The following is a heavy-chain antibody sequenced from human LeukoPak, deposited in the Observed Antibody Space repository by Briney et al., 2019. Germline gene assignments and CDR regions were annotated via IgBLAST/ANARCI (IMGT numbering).Heavy chain of an antibody. CDR3: AKGPLRGTAAAIDY. V-gene: IGHV3-30*18. D-gene: IGHD2-2*01. CDR1: GFTFNNYG. Sequence: PGGSLRLSCAASGFTFNNYGRHWVRQAPGKGLEWVAVISYDGRNKHYPDSVKGRFTISRDISTDTLWLQMDSLRTEDTAVYYCAKGPLRGTAAAIDYWGQGTLVTVSS. CDR2: ISYDGRNK. J-gene: IGHJ4*02.